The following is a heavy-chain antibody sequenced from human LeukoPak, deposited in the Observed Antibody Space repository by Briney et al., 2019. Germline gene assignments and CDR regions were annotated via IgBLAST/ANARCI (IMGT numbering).Heavy chain of an antibody. D-gene: IGHD3-10*01. J-gene: IGHJ5*02. Sequence: SETLSLACAVYGGSFSGYYWSWIRQPPGKGLEWIGEINHSGSTNYNPSLKSRVTISVDTSKNQFSLKLSSVTAADTAVYYCARGRFYYYGSGSYSRTFDPWGQGTLVTVSS. CDR2: INHSGST. CDR3: ARGRFYYYGSGSYSRTFDP. V-gene: IGHV4-34*01. CDR1: GGSFSGYY.